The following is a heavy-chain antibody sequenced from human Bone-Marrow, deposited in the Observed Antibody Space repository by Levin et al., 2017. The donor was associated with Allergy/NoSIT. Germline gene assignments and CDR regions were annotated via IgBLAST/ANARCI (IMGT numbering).Heavy chain of an antibody. CDR2: IEGSVSGT. CDR1: GFTSGYFA. V-gene: IGHV3-23*05. Sequence: GGSLRLSCAASGFTSGYFAMSWVRQSPSKGLQWVSSIEGSVSGTYYADSVRGRFTISRDESTDTISLQMNNLRADETALYYCAKMERRLVQGTFEHWGQGTLVTVSS. CDR3: AKMERRLVQGTFEH. D-gene: IGHD6-13*01. J-gene: IGHJ4*02.